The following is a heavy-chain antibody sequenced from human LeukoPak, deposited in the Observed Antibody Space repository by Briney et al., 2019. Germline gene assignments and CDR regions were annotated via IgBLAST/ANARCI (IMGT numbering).Heavy chain of an antibody. CDR1: GGSFSGYY. Sequence: SETLSLTCAVYGGSFSGYYWSWIRQLAGKGLEWIGRIYTSGSTNYNPSLKSRVTMSVDTSKNQFSLKLSSVTAADTAVYYCARGPCSSTSCPSRGAFDIWGQGTMVTVSS. V-gene: IGHV4-59*10. J-gene: IGHJ3*02. D-gene: IGHD2-2*01. CDR2: IYTSGST. CDR3: ARGPCSSTSCPSRGAFDI.